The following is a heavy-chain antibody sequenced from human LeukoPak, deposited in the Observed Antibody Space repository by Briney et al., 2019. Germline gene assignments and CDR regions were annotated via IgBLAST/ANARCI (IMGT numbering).Heavy chain of an antibody. V-gene: IGHV3-21*01. CDR2: ISSSSSYI. J-gene: IGHJ4*02. CDR3: AYSGYSSSWHFDY. Sequence: PGGSLRLSCAASGFTFSSYSMNWVRQAPGKGLEWVSSISSSSSYIYYADSVKGRFTISRDNAKNSLYLQMNSLRAEDTAVYYCAYSGYSSSWHFDYWGQGTLVTVSS. CDR1: GFTFSSYS. D-gene: IGHD6-13*01.